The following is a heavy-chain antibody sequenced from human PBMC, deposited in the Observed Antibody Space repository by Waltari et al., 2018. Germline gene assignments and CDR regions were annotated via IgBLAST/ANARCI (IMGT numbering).Heavy chain of an antibody. CDR3: ASPVTGSDAFDI. Sequence: QLQLQESGPGLVKPSETLSLTCTVSGGSISSSSYYWGWIRQPPGKGLEWIGSIYYSGSTYYNPSLKSRVTISVDTSKNQFSLKLSSVTAADTAVYYCASPVTGSDAFDIWGQGTMVTVSS. V-gene: IGHV4-39*01. CDR2: IYYSGST. D-gene: IGHD7-27*01. CDR1: GGSISSSSYY. J-gene: IGHJ3*02.